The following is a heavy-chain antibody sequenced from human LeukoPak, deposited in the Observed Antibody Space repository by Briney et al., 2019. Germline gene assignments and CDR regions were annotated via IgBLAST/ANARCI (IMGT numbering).Heavy chain of an antibody. D-gene: IGHD5-24*01. V-gene: IGHV1-2*02. Sequence: ASVKVSCKASGYTFTAYYMHWVRQAPGQGLECMGWIDPNSGVTNYPQKFQGRVTMTRDTSISTASMELSRLRSDDTAVYYCARGPERLYYFDYWGQGTLVTVSS. J-gene: IGHJ4*02. CDR2: IDPNSGVT. CDR3: ARGPERLYYFDY. CDR1: GYTFTAYY.